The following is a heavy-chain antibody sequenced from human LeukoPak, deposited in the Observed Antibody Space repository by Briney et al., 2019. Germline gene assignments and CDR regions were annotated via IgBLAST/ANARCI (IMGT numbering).Heavy chain of an antibody. D-gene: IGHD1-1*01. V-gene: IGHV3-23*01. CDR1: GFTFSNFG. CDR2: ISGSGVST. CDR3: AKGYGTTGTSSSNWFDP. J-gene: IGHJ5*02. Sequence: GSLRLSSAASGFTFSNFGMSWVRQAPGKGLEWVSAISGSGVSTYYADSVKGRFTISRDNSKNTLYLQMNSLRVEDTAVYYCAKGYGTTGTSSSNWFDPWGQGTLVTVSS.